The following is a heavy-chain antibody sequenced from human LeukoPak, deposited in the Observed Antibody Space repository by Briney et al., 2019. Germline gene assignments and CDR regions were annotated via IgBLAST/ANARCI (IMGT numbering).Heavy chain of an antibody. V-gene: IGHV3-48*01. D-gene: IGHD6-13*01. CDR3: AREIAAAGTNFDY. J-gene: IGHJ4*02. Sequence: GGSLRLSCAASGFTCGTYSMNWVRQAPGKGLEWVSYISSSSSTIYYADSVKGRFTISRDNAKNSLYLQMNSLRVEDTAVYYCAREIAAAGTNFDYWGQGTLVTVSS. CDR2: ISSSSSTI. CDR1: GFTCGTYS.